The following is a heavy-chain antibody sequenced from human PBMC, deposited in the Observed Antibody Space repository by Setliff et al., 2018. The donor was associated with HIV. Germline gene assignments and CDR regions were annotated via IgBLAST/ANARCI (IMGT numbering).Heavy chain of an antibody. J-gene: IGHJ3*02. V-gene: IGHV4-4*07. D-gene: IGHD2-15*01. Sequence: SETLSLTCTVSGGSIGTYYWNWIRLPAGKGLEWIGRVYASGTNYNPSLKSRATMSLDTSKRQFSLKLTSVTAADTAVYYCAREGLWNCRGGTCNDGLDIWGQGTKVTVSS. CDR1: GGSIGTYY. CDR3: AREGLWNCRGGTCNDGLDI. CDR2: VYASGT.